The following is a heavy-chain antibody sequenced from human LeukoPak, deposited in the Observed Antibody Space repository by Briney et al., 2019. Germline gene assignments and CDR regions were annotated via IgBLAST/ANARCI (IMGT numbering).Heavy chain of an antibody. CDR3: ARHGPTALRFLEWLLPFDY. D-gene: IGHD3-3*01. CDR2: IIPIFGTA. V-gene: IGHV1-69*01. Sequence: GSSVKVSCKASGGTFSSYAISWVRQAPGQGLEWMGGIIPIFGTANYAQKFQGRVTITADESTSTAYMELSSLRSEDTAVYYCARHGPTALRFLEWLLPFDYWGQGTLVTVSS. CDR1: GGTFSSYA. J-gene: IGHJ4*02.